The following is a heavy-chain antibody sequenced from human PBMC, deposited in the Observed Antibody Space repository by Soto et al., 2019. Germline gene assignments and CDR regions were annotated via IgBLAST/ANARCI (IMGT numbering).Heavy chain of an antibody. CDR2: ISAHNGNT. CDR1: GYAFTTYG. J-gene: IGHJ4*02. D-gene: IGHD3-10*01. CDR3: ARGRYGEY. Sequence: QVHLVQSGAEVKKPGASVKVSCKGSGYAFTTYGITWVRQAPGQGLEWMGWISAHNGNTNYAQKLQGRVTVTRDTSTSAAYMELRRLRSDVTAVYYCARGRYGEYWGQGALVTFSS. V-gene: IGHV1-18*01.